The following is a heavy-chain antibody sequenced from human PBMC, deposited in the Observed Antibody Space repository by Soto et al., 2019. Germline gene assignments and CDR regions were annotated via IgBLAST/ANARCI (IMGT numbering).Heavy chain of an antibody. J-gene: IGHJ6*02. Sequence: PSETLSLTCTVSGGSISSYYWSWIRQPPGKGLEWIGYIYYSRSTNYNPSLKSRVTISVDTSKNQFSLKLSSVTAADTAVYYCARVFRDYDFWSGYTYGMDVWGQGTTVTVSS. CDR2: IYYSRST. D-gene: IGHD3-3*01. CDR3: ARVFRDYDFWSGYTYGMDV. V-gene: IGHV4-59*01. CDR1: GGSISSYY.